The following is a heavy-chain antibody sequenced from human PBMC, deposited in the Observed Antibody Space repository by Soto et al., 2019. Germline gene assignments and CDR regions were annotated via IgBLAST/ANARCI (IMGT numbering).Heavy chain of an antibody. D-gene: IGHD6-13*01. J-gene: IGHJ5*02. Sequence: SETLCLTCAVSGGSIRSGGYYWSWIRQPPGKGLEWIGYIYYSGSTYYNPSLKSRVTISVDTSKNQFSLKLSSGTAADTAVYYCARERPDGSRLDPWGQGTLVTVSS. CDR2: IYYSGST. V-gene: IGHV4-30-4*01. CDR3: ARERPDGSRLDP. CDR1: GGSIRSGGYY.